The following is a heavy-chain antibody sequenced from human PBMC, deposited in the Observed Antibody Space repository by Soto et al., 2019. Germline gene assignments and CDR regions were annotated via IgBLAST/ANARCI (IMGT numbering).Heavy chain of an antibody. Sequence: SETLSLTCTVSGGSISSGDYYWSWVRQPPGKGLEWIGYIYYSGSTYYNPSLKSRFTISVDTSKNQFSLKLNSVTAADTAVYYCARGGSSPFDYWGQGALVTVSS. J-gene: IGHJ4*02. CDR3: ARGGSSPFDY. D-gene: IGHD6-13*01. V-gene: IGHV4-30-4*01. CDR1: GGSISSGDYY. CDR2: IYYSGST.